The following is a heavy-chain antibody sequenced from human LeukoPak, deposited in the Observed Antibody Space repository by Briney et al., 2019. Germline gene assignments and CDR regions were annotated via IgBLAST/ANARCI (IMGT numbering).Heavy chain of an antibody. Sequence: PGGSLRLSCAASGFTFISYGRHWVGQAPGRGLEWVAGIWYVGSNKYYADSVKGRFTISRDNSKNTLYLQMNSLRAEDTAVYYCARDHGQPVRQFRELAHKFRDYYYMDVWGKGTTVTVSS. CDR1: GFTFISYG. J-gene: IGHJ6*03. V-gene: IGHV3-33*01. CDR3: ARDHGQPVRQFRELAHKFRDYYYMDV. CDR2: IWYVGSNK. D-gene: IGHD6-6*01.